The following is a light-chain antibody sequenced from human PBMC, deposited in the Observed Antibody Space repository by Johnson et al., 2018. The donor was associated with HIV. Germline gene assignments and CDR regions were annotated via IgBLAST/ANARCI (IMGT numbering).Light chain of an antibody. J-gene: IGLJ1*01. CDR1: SSNIGNNY. Sequence: QSVLTQPPSVSAAPGQKVTISCSGSSSNIGNNYVSWYQQFPGTAPKLLIYENDKRPSGIPDRFSGSKSGMSATLAITGLQTGDEADYYCGTWDTSLNAFVLGTGTKVTVL. CDR2: END. CDR3: GTWDTSLNAFV. V-gene: IGLV1-51*02.